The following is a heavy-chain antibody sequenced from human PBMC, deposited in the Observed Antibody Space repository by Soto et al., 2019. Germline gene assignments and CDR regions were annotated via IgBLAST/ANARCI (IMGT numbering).Heavy chain of an antibody. CDR2: ISYEGSNN. D-gene: IGHD2-2*01. Sequence: QVQLVEAGGSVVQPGRSLRLSCGASGFTFNSHGMHWVRQAPGKGLEWVAVISYEGSNNFYAESVKGRFTISRDNSKNTLYLQMNSLRREDTAVYYCARGAEYQLLSRDYFYGMDVWGQGTTVTVSS. CDR1: GFTFNSHG. J-gene: IGHJ6*02. V-gene: IGHV3-30*03. CDR3: ARGAEYQLLSRDYFYGMDV.